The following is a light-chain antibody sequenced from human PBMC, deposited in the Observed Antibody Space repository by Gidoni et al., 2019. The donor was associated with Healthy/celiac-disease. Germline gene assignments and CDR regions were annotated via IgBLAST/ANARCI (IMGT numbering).Light chain of an antibody. J-gene: IGLJ2*01. V-gene: IGLV3-1*01. CDR2: QDS. Sequence: SYELTQPPSMSVSTGQTASITCSGDKLGDKYACWYQQKPGQSPVLVIYQDSKRPSGIPELFSGSNSGNTATLTISGTQAMDEADYYCQAWDSSTVVFGGGTKLTVL. CDR3: QAWDSSTVV. CDR1: KLGDKY.